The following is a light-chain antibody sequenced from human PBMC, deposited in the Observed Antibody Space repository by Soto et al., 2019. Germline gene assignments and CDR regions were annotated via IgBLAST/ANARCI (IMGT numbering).Light chain of an antibody. V-gene: IGKV3-20*01. CDR3: QQYGSPGT. CDR1: QSVSSN. J-gene: IGKJ1*01. Sequence: EIVMTQSPATLSVSPGERATLSCRASQSVSSNLAWYQQKPGQAPRLLIYGASNRATGIPDRFIGSGSGTDFTLPISRLEPEDFAVDDCQQYGSPGTFCQGTKVDIK. CDR2: GAS.